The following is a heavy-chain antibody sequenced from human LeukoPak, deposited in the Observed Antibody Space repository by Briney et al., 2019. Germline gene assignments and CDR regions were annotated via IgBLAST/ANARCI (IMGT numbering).Heavy chain of an antibody. CDR3: AKRGVVIRVILVGFHKEAYYFDS. CDR1: GFTFSSYA. J-gene: IGHJ4*02. V-gene: IGHV3-23*01. Sequence: GGSLRLSCVASGFTFSSYAMGWVRQAPGKGLEWVAGISGSGGGTHYADPVKGRFTISRDNPKNTLYLQMNNLRAGDTAVYFCAKRGVVIRVILVGFHKEAYYFDSWGQGALVTVSS. D-gene: IGHD3-22*01. CDR2: ISGSGGGT.